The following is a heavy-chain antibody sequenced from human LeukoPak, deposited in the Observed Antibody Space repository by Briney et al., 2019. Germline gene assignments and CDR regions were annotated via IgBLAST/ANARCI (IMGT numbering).Heavy chain of an antibody. V-gene: IGHV1-69*05. Sequence: AAVKVSCKASGGTFRSYAISWVRQAPGQGLEWMGGIIPIFGTANYAQKFQGRVTITTDESTSTAYMELSSLRSEDTAVYYCARCGPPNPYSYYYMDVWGKGTTVTVSS. J-gene: IGHJ6*03. CDR1: GGTFRSYA. CDR2: IIPIFGTA. CDR3: ARCGPPNPYSYYYMDV. D-gene: IGHD1-14*01.